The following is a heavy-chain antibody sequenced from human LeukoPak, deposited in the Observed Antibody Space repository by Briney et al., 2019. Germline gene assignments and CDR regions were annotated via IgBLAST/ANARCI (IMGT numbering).Heavy chain of an antibody. V-gene: IGHV3-23*01. Sequence: GGALRLSCAASGCTFSSYSMNWVRQAPGEGREGVSAISGSGGSTYYADSVKGRFTSSRDNSKNTLYLQMNSLRAEDTAVYYCAKDLLRTTVTTRYFAYWGQGTLVTVSS. CDR2: ISGSGGST. J-gene: IGHJ4*02. CDR1: GCTFSSYS. CDR3: AKDLLRTTVTTRYFAY. D-gene: IGHD4-17*01.